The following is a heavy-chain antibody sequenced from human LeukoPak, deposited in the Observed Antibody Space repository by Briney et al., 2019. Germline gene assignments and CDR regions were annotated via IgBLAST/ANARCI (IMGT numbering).Heavy chain of an antibody. V-gene: IGHV1-46*01. CDR3: ATGRIAVAGTIGEVDY. CDR1: GYTFTSYY. J-gene: IGHJ4*02. Sequence: ASVKVSCKASGYTFTSYYMHWARQAPGQGLEWMGIINPSGGSTSYAQKFQGRVTITADKSTSTAYMELSSLRSEDTAVYYCATGRIAVAGTIGEVDYWGQGTLVTVSS. D-gene: IGHD6-19*01. CDR2: INPSGGST.